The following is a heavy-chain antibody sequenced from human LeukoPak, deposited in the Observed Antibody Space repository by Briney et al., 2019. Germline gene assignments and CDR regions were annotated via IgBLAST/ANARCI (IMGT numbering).Heavy chain of an antibody. Sequence: GGSLRLSCAASGFTFPSYAMSWVRQAPGKGLEWVSLISNSGGNTWYADSVKGRFTISRDNSKNTLSLQMDSLRADDSAVYFCAPDLRGSDLSVDYWGQGTLVTVSS. CDR1: GFTFPSYA. CDR2: ISNSGGNT. V-gene: IGHV3-23*01. CDR3: APDLRGSDLSVDY. D-gene: IGHD6-25*01. J-gene: IGHJ4*02.